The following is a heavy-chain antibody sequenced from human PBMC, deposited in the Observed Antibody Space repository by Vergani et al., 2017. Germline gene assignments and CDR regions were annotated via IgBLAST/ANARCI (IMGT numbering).Heavy chain of an antibody. CDR3: AREALVGATSDYYYYYYMDV. V-gene: IGHV4-61*02. CDR2: SYTSGST. J-gene: IGHJ6*03. CDR1: GGSISSGSYY. Sequence: QVQLQESGPGLVKPSQTLSLTCTVSGGSISSGSYYWSWIRQPAGKGLEWIGRSYTSGSTNYNPSLKSRVTMSVDTSKNQFSLKLSSVTAADTAVYYCAREALVGATSDYYYYYYMDVWGKGTTVTVSS. D-gene: IGHD1-26*01.